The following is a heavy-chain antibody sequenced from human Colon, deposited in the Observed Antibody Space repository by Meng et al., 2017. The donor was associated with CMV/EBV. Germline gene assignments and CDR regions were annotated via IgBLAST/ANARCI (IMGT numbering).Heavy chain of an antibody. J-gene: IGHJ4*02. V-gene: IGHV6-1*01. CDR1: GDKVAGTDAT. CDR2: TYYRSAWYN. D-gene: IGHD6-13*01. CDR3: VRLRGNSWLDY. Sequence: QGHRPQHAPGLGKPPQTSLLTWAMFGDKVAGTDATWNWIRQSPSGGLEWLGRTYYRSAWYNDYAESVRSRIRINPDQSKNHFSLQLNSVTPEDTAMYYCVRLRGNSWLDYWGQGTLVTVSS.